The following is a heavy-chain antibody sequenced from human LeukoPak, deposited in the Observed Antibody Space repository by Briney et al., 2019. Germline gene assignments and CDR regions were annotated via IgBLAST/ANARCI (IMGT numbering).Heavy chain of an antibody. J-gene: IGHJ4*02. CDR1: GGTFSSYA. D-gene: IGHD6-19*01. V-gene: IGHV1-69*13. Sequence: SVKVSCKASGGTFSSYAISWVRQAPGQGLEWMGGIIPIFGTANYAQKFQGRVTITADESTSTAYLELSSLRSEDTAVYYYARGYSSGWYWLGYWGQGTLVTVSS. CDR3: ARGYSSGWYWLGY. CDR2: IIPIFGTA.